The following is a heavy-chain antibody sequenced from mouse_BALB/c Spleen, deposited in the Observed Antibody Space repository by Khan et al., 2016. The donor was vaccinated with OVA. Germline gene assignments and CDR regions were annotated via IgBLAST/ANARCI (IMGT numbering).Heavy chain of an antibody. CDR3: ARTASIKY. J-gene: IGHJ2*01. D-gene: IGHD1-2*01. CDR1: GYSITSGYG. V-gene: IGHV3-2*02. Sequence: EVQLQESGPGLVQPSQSLSLTCTVTGYSITSGYGWNWIRQFPGNQLEWMGYISYSGSTNYNPSLKSRIFINRDHSKNQFFLPLHSVTTEDTATYDCARTASIKYWGQGTTLTVSS. CDR2: ISYSGST.